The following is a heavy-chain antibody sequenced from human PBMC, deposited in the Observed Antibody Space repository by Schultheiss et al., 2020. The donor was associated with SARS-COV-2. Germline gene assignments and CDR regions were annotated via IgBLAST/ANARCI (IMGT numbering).Heavy chain of an antibody. CDR1: GFTFSSYS. J-gene: IGHJ4*02. Sequence: GGYRRLACAASGFTFSSYSMNWVRQAPGKGLEWVSSISSSSSYIYYADSVKGRFTISRDNAKNSLYLQMNSLRAEDTAVYYCARGLGSSGSSVFVYWGQGTLVTVSS. CDR3: ARGLGSSGSSVFVY. D-gene: IGHD6-19*01. CDR2: ISSSSSYI. V-gene: IGHV3-21*01.